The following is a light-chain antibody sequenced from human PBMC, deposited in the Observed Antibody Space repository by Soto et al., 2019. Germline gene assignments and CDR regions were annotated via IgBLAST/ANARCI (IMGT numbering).Light chain of an antibody. CDR2: DAS. CDR1: KSIGIA. Sequence: EIVLAQSPATLSLSAGETAALSCTTSKSIGIAIAWYQHKPGQAPRLLIFDASRRATGIPARFRGSGSGTDFTLPISSLEPEDLAVYYCQQRSDRPPWTFGQGTKVDIK. V-gene: IGKV3-11*01. CDR3: QQRSDRPPWT. J-gene: IGKJ1*01.